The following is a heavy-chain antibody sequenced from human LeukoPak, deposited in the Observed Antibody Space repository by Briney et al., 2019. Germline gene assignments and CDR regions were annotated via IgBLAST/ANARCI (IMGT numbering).Heavy chain of an antibody. Sequence: PSPSLSLTRALAAGSLDSYYCSWIRQPPGNGLEWIGYIYYGGSTNYNPSLKSRVTISVDTSKNQFSLKLSSVTAADTAVYYCARLRGNYFPDYWGQGTLVTVSS. CDR1: AGSLDSYY. V-gene: IGHV4-59*01. CDR2: IYYGGST. D-gene: IGHD4-11*01. J-gene: IGHJ4*02. CDR3: ARLRGNYFPDY.